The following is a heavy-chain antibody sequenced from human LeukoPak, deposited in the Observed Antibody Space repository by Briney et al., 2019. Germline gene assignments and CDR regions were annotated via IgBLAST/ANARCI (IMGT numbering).Heavy chain of an antibody. V-gene: IGHV4-59*01. CDR3: AGGQLEYYYGMDV. CDR2: IYYSGST. Sequence: SETLSLTCTVSGGSISSYYWSWIRQPPGKGLEWIGYIYYSGSTNYNPSLKGRVTISVDTSKNQFSLKLSSVTAADTAVYYCAGGQLEYYYGMDVWGQGTTVTVSS. CDR1: GGSISSYY. J-gene: IGHJ6*02. D-gene: IGHD1-1*01.